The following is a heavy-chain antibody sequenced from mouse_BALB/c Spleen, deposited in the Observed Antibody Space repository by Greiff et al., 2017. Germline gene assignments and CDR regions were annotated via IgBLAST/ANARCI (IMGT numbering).Heavy chain of an antibody. D-gene: IGHD2-14*01. J-gene: IGHJ3*01. CDR2: IWGDGST. Sequence: VQLQESGPGLVAPSQSLSITCTVSGFSLTGYGVNWVRQPPGKGLEWLGMIWGDGSTDYNSALNSRLSISKDNSKSQVFLKMNSLQTDDTARYYCARGSYYRYDSWFAYWGQGTLVTVSA. CDR1: GFSLTGYG. V-gene: IGHV2-6-7*02. CDR3: ARGSYYRYDSWFAY.